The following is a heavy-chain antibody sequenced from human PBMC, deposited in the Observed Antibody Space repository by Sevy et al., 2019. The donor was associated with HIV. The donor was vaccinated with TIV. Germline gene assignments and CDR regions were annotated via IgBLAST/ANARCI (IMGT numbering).Heavy chain of an antibody. D-gene: IGHD1-26*01. J-gene: IGHJ4*02. Sequence: VSVKVSCKTSGYTFSSYGITWMRQAPGQGLEWLGWISAYDGKTKYAQKFQDRDTMTTRTSARTAYMELRGLISDDTATYYCARDGRTGTYLFDLWGQGTLVTVSS. CDR2: ISAYDGKT. CDR3: ARDGRTGTYLFDL. V-gene: IGHV1-18*01. CDR1: GYTFSSYG.